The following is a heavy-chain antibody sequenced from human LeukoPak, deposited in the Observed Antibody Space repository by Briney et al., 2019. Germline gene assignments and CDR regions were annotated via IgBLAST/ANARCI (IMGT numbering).Heavy chain of an antibody. CDR1: GFTFSSYS. Sequence: GGSLRLSCAASGFTFSSYSMNWVRQALRKGLEWVSSISSSSSYIYYADSVKGRFTISRDNAKNSLYLQMNSLRAEDTAVYYCARDAGYDSSGYANDAFDIWGQGTMVTVSS. J-gene: IGHJ3*02. D-gene: IGHD3-22*01. V-gene: IGHV3-21*03. CDR2: ISSSSSYI. CDR3: ARDAGYDSSGYANDAFDI.